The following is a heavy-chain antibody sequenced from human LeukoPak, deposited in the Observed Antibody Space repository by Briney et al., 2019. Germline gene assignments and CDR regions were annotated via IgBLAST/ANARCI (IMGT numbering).Heavy chain of an antibody. J-gene: IGHJ4*02. CDR2: IIPILGIA. D-gene: IGHD6-6*01. Sequence: SVKVSCKASGGTFSSYAISWVRQAPGQGLEWMGRIIPILGIANYAQKFQGRVTITADKSASTAYMELSSLRSEDTAVYYCARVGIGSSSLDYWGQGTLVTVSS. CDR3: ARVGIGSSSLDY. CDR1: GGTFSSYA. V-gene: IGHV1-69*04.